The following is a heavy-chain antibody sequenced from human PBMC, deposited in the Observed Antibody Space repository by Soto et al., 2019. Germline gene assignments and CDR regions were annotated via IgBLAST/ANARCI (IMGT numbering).Heavy chain of an antibody. D-gene: IGHD2-15*01. CDR2: ISAYNGNI. CDR1: GYTFTSYG. CDR3: ARDGWIGDVVVVAANIGYYGMDV. J-gene: IGHJ6*02. V-gene: IGHV1-18*01. Sequence: QVQLVQSGAEVKKPGASVKVSCKASGYTFTSYGISWVRQAPGQGLEWMGWISAYNGNINYAQKLQGRVTMTTDTSTSTAYMELRSLRSDDTAVYYCARDGWIGDVVVVAANIGYYGMDVWGQGTTVTVSS.